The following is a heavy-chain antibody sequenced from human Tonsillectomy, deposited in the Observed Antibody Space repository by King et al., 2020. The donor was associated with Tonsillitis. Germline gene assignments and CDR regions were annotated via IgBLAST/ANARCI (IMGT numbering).Heavy chain of an antibody. V-gene: IGHV3-30*18. CDR2: ISHDGSSK. Sequence: VQLVESGGGVVQPGRSLRLSCAASGFTFSSSVMHWVRQAPGKGLEWVAVISHDGSSKYYADSVKGRFTVSRDNSKNTLYVQMNSLRAEDTAVYYCAKGVYSGMDDWGKGTTVTVSS. D-gene: IGHD2-8*01. J-gene: IGHJ6*04. CDR1: GFTFSSSV. CDR3: AKGVYSGMDD.